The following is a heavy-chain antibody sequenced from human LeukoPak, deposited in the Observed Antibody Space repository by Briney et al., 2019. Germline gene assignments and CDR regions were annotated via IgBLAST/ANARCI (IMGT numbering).Heavy chain of an antibody. V-gene: IGHV3-72*01. CDR3: VRVGSVSGSDYLDY. D-gene: IGHD6-19*01. CDR1: GFTFSDHF. CDR2: SINKAKSYTT. J-gene: IGHJ4*02. Sequence: GGSLRLSCAVSGFTFSDHFLDWVRQAPGKGLEWVGRSINKAKSYTTEYAASVKGRFTISRDDSKNSLYLQMNCLETEDTAVYYCVRVGSVSGSDYLDYWGQGTLVTVSS.